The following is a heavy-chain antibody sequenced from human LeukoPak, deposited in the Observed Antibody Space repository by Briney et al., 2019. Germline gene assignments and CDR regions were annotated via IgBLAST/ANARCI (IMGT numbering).Heavy chain of an antibody. CDR1: GVTFRSDW. J-gene: IGHJ4*02. CDR3: ARDLGYSYGYAFDY. CDR2: IKQDGSEK. Sequence: GGSLRLSCAASGVTFRSDWVSWVRQAPGKGLEWVANIKQDGSEKYYVDSVKGRFTISRDNAKNSLYLQMNSLRAEDTAVYYCARDLGYSYGYAFDYWGQGTLVPVSS. D-gene: IGHD5-18*01. V-gene: IGHV3-7*01.